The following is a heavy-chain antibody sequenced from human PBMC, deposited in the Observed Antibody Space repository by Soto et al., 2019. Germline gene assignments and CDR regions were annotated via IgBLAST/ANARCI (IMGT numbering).Heavy chain of an antibody. D-gene: IGHD2-15*01. J-gene: IGHJ3*02. V-gene: IGHV4-31*03. CDR1: GGSISSGGYY. CDR3: ARSIVVVVAAEISGAFDI. Sequence: QVQLQESGPGLVKPSQTLSLTCTVSGGSISSGGYYWSWIRQHPGKGLEWIGYIYYSGSTYYNPSLKSRVTISVDTSKNQFSLKLSSVTAADTAVYYCARSIVVVVAAEISGAFDIWGQGTMVTVSS. CDR2: IYYSGST.